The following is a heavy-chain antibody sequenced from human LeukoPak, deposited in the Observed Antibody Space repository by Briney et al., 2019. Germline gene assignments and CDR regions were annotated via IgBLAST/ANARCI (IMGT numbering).Heavy chain of an antibody. D-gene: IGHD3-22*01. V-gene: IGHV3-21*01. J-gene: IGHJ4*02. CDR1: GFTFSSYS. CDR3: ARYYDSSGYYSDYFDY. CDR2: ISSSSSYI. Sequence: GGSLRLSCAASGFTFSSYSMNWVRQAPGKGLEWVSSISSSSSYIYYADSVKGRFTISRDNAKNSLYLQMNSLRAEDTAVYYCARYYDSSGYYSDYFDYWGRGTLVTVSS.